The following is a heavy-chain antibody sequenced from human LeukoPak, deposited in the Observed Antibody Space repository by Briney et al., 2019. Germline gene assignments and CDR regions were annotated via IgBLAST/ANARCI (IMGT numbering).Heavy chain of an antibody. J-gene: IGHJ4*02. Sequence: ASVKVSCKASGYTFTSYGISWVRQAPGQGLEWMGWINPNSGGTNYAQKFQGRVTMTRDTSISTAYMELSRLRSDDTAVYYCARDRGQLVRGTFDYWGQGTLVTVSS. CDR3: ARDRGQLVRGTFDY. CDR1: GYTFTSYG. D-gene: IGHD6-6*01. CDR2: INPNSGGT. V-gene: IGHV1-2*02.